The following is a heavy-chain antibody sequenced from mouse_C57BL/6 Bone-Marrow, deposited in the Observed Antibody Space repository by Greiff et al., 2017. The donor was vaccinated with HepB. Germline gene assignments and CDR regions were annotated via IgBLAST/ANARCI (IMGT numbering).Heavy chain of an antibody. D-gene: IGHD1-1*01. V-gene: IGHV1-64*01. Sequence: VQLQQPGAELVKPGASVKLSCKASGYTFTSYWMHWVKQRPGQGLEWIGMIHPNSGSTNYNKKFKSKATLTVDTSSSTAYMQLSSLTSEDSAVYYCARDTTVVPYYYAMDYWGQGTSVTVSS. J-gene: IGHJ4*01. CDR2: IHPNSGST. CDR3: ARDTTVVPYYYAMDY. CDR1: GYTFTSYW.